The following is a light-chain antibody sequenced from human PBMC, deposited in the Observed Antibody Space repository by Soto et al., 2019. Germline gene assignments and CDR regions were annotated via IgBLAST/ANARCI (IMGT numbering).Light chain of an antibody. CDR2: GAS. J-gene: IGKJ5*01. Sequence: EIVMTQSPATLSVSPGERATLSCRASQSVSSSYLAWYQQKPGQAPRLLIYGASSRATGIPDRFSGSGSGTDFTLTISRLEPEDFAVYYCQQRRNWQVTFGQGTRLEIK. CDR3: QQRRNWQVT. CDR1: QSVSSSY. V-gene: IGKV3D-20*02.